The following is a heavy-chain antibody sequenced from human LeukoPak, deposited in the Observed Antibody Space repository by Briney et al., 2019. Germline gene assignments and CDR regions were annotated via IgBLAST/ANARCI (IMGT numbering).Heavy chain of an antibody. CDR3: AKEYGYDYNYFYSMDV. V-gene: IGHV3-30*02. CDR1: GFTFSSYS. D-gene: IGHD1-1*01. Sequence: GGSLRLSCAAAGFTFSSYSMNWVRQAPGKGLEWVAFISYDGINKYHADSVKGRFTISRDNSKNTVYLQMNSLRAEDTAVYFCAKEYGYDYNYFYSMDVWGKGPTVTIPS. J-gene: IGHJ6*03. CDR2: ISYDGINK.